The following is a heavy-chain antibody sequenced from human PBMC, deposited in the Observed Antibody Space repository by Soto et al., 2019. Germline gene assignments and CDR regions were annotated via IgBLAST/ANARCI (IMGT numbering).Heavy chain of an antibody. CDR2: IKQDGSEK. D-gene: IGHD5-12*01. V-gene: IGHV3-7*04. J-gene: IGHJ4*02. Sequence: PGGSLRLSCAASGFTFTSYWMSWVRQAPGKGLEWVANIKQDGSEKYYVDSVTGRFTISRDNAKNSLYLQMNSLRVEDTAVYYCARHTSRDGYRYWGQGTLVTVSS. CDR1: GFTFTSYW. CDR3: ARHTSRDGYRY.